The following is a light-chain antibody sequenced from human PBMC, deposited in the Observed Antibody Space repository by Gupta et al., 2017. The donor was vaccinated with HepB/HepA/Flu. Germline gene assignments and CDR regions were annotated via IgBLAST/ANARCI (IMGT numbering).Light chain of an antibody. CDR2: GAS. J-gene: IGKJ1*01. Sequence: DIVITQTPDPLSVSLGERATINCKSSQSVLYSSNNKNYLAWYQQKPGQPPKLLIYGASTRESGVPYRFSGSGSGTDFTLTISSLQAEDFAGYYCQQYYSTPPTFGQGTTVEIK. CDR3: QQYYSTPPT. V-gene: IGKV4-1*01. CDR1: QSVLYSSNNKNY.